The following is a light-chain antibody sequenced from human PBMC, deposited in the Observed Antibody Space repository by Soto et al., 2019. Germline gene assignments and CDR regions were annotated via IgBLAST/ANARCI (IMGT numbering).Light chain of an antibody. CDR2: YDS. J-gene: IGLJ2*01. CDR1: NIGSKS. V-gene: IGLV3-21*04. Sequence: SYELTQPPSVSVAPGKTARITCGGTNIGSKSVPWYQQKPGQAPVLVIYYDSDRPSGIPERFSGSNSGNTATLTISRVEAGDEADYYCQVWDSSSDHPVFGGGTKLTVL. CDR3: QVWDSSSDHPV.